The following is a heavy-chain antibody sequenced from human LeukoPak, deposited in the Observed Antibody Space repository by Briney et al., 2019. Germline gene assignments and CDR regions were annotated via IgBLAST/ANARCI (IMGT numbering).Heavy chain of an antibody. V-gene: IGHV4-59*01. Sequence: SETLSLTCTVSGGSISSYYWSWIRQPPGKGLEWIGYINYSGSTNYNPSLKSRVTISVDTSKNQFSLKLSSVTAADTAVYYCARGQADWGQGTLVTVSS. J-gene: IGHJ4*02. CDR2: INYSGST. D-gene: IGHD6-19*01. CDR3: ARGQAD. CDR1: GGSISSYY.